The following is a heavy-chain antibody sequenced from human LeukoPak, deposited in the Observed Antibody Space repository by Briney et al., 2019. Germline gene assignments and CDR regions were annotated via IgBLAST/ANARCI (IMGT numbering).Heavy chain of an antibody. CDR3: ARGHKDPLYYYMDV. CDR1: GYTFTSYD. J-gene: IGHJ6*03. CDR2: MNPNSGNT. V-gene: IGHV1-8*03. D-gene: IGHD2-15*01. Sequence: GASVKVSCKASGYTFTSYDINWVRQVTGQGLEWMGWMNPNSGNTGYAQKFQGRVTITRNTSISTAYMELSSLRSEDTAVYYCARGHKDPLYYYMDVWGKGTTVTVSS.